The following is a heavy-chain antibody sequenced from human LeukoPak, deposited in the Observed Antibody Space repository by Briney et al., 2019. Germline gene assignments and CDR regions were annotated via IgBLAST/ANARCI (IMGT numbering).Heavy chain of an antibody. J-gene: IGHJ4*02. D-gene: IGHD6-13*01. CDR1: GFTFSSYN. CDR2: ISSSSSYI. Sequence: GGSLRLSCAASGFTFSSYNMSWVRQAPGKGLEWVSSISSSSSYIYYADSVKGRFTISRDNAKNSLYLQMNSLRAEDTAVYYCARDGTAVGINYDYWGQGTLVTVSS. V-gene: IGHV3-21*04. CDR3: ARDGTAVGINYDY.